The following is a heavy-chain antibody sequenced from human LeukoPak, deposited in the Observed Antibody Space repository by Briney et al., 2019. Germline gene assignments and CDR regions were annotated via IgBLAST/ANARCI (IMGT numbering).Heavy chain of an antibody. J-gene: IGHJ6*02. CDR3: AKVTAVAGTETSDYYYYGMDV. Sequence: GGSLRLSCAASGFTFSSYAMSWVRQAPGKGREWVSAICGSGGSTYYADSVKGRFTISRDNSKNTLYLQMNSLRAEDTAVYYCAKVTAVAGTETSDYYYYGMDVWGQGTTVTVSS. CDR1: GFTFSSYA. V-gene: IGHV3-23*01. CDR2: ICGSGGST. D-gene: IGHD6-19*01.